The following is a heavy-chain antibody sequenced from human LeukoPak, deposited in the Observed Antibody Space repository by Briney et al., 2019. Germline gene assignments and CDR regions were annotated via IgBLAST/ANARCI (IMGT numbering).Heavy chain of an antibody. V-gene: IGHV1-2*02. J-gene: IGHJ6*02. D-gene: IGHD3-9*01. Sequence: ASVKVSCKASGYTFTGYYMHWVRQAPGQGLEWMGWINPNSGGTNYAQKFQGRVTMTRDTSISTAYMELSRLRSDDTAVYYCARDYDILTGYHRSYYYGMDVWGQGTTVTVSS. CDR3: ARDYDILTGYHRSYYYGMDV. CDR1: GYTFTGYY. CDR2: INPNSGGT.